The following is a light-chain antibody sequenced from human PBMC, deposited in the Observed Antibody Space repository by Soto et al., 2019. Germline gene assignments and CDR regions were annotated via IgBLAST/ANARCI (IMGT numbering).Light chain of an antibody. CDR3: QQSYTTPLT. Sequence: QMTQSPSSLSASVGDRVTITCRASQYISDILNWYQQKPGKAPVILIYAASTKQSGVPSRFTGRRSETNFTLIISSLQPEDFATYYCQQSYTTPLTFGGGTKVDIK. V-gene: IGKV1-39*01. J-gene: IGKJ4*01. CDR2: AAS. CDR1: QYISDI.